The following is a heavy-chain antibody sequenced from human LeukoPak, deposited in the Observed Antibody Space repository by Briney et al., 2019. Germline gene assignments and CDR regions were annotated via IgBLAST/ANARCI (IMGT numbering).Heavy chain of an antibody. CDR1: GFTFSSFG. CDR2: IWYDASNK. V-gene: IGHV3-33*03. Sequence: GRSLTLSCAASGFTFSSFGMHWVRQAPGRGLEWVAVIWYDASNKYYADSVKGRSTISRDNSKNTLYLQMNSLRDDDTAVYYCASSHGLYVATMTFDYWGQGTLVTVSS. D-gene: IGHD5-12*01. CDR3: ASSHGLYVATMTFDY. J-gene: IGHJ4*02.